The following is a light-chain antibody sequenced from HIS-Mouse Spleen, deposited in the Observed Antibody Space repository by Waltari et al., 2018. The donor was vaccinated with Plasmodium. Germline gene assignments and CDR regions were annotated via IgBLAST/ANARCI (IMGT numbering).Light chain of an antibody. J-gene: IGKJ3*01. CDR3: QQYNNWSFT. CDR1: QSVSSN. V-gene: IGKV3-15*01. CDR2: CAS. Sequence: EIVMTQSPATLSVSPGERATLSCRASQSVSSNLAWYQQKPGQAPRRLIYCASTRATGIPARFSGSWSGTEFTLTISSLQSEDFAVYYCQQYNNWSFTFGPGTKVDIK.